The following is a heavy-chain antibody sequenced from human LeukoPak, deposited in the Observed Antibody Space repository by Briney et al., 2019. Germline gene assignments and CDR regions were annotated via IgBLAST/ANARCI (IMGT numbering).Heavy chain of an antibody. J-gene: IGHJ4*02. CDR3: ARGDDYKSTLFDY. CDR2: IYYSGST. CDR1: GGSISSYY. V-gene: IGHV4-59*01. Sequence: SETLSLTCTVSGGSISSYYWSWIRQPPGKGLEWIGYIYYSGSTNYNPSLKSRVTISVDTSKNQFSLKLSSVTAADTAVYYCARGDDYKSTLFDYWGQGTLVTVSS. D-gene: IGHD5-12*01.